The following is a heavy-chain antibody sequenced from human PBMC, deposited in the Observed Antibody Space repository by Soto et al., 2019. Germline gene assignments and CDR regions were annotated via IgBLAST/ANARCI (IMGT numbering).Heavy chain of an antibody. CDR1: GFTFSDSW. D-gene: IGHD3-22*01. V-gene: IGHV3-74*01. J-gene: IGHJ4*02. Sequence: GGSLRPSCAASGFTFSDSWMHWVRQAPGRGLVWVSRINSDGSSTNYADSVKGRFTIFRDNAKNTLYLQLNSLRPEDTALYYCARASHPAHYYDSGGYYPIDYWGQGALVTVSS. CDR2: INSDGSST. CDR3: ARASHPAHYYDSGGYYPIDY.